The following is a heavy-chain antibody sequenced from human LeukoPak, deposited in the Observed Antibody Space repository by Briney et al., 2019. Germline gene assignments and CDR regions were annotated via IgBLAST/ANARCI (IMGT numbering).Heavy chain of an antibody. CDR1: GYSFTSYW. Sequence: GESLQISCQGSGYSFTSYWIGCVRQMPGKGLEWMGIIYPGDSDTRYSPSFQGQVTISADKSISTAYLQWSSLKASNTAMYYCARQSYCSGGSCYSAFDIWGQGTMVTVSS. J-gene: IGHJ3*02. D-gene: IGHD2-15*01. CDR2: IYPGDSDT. V-gene: IGHV5-51*01. CDR3: ARQSYCSGGSCYSAFDI.